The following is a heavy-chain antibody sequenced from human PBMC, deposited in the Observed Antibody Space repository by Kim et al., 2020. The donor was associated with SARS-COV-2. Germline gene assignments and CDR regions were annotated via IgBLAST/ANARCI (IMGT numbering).Heavy chain of an antibody. V-gene: IGHV3-48*02. Sequence: GGSLRLSCAASGFTFSSYSMNWVRQAPGKGLEWVSYISSSSSTIYYADSVKGRFTISRDNAKNSLYLQMNSLRDEDTAVYYCARGLPLKCSGGSCYSENGYWGQGTLVTVSS. J-gene: IGHJ4*02. D-gene: IGHD2-15*01. CDR2: ISSSSSTI. CDR3: ARGLPLKCSGGSCYSENGY. CDR1: GFTFSSYS.